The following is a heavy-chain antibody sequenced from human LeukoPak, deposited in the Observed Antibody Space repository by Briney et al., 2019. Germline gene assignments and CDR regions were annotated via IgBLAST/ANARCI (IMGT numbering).Heavy chain of an antibody. D-gene: IGHD3-22*01. CDR1: GFTFSNYA. Sequence: GGSLRLSCAASGFTFSNYAMSWVRQAPGKGLEWVSSISGSGGSTYYADSVKGRFTISRDNSKNTLYLQMNSLRAEDTAVYYCAKAGNVIVVAQIDYWGQGTLVTVSS. V-gene: IGHV3-23*01. J-gene: IGHJ4*02. CDR2: ISGSGGST. CDR3: AKAGNVIVVAQIDY.